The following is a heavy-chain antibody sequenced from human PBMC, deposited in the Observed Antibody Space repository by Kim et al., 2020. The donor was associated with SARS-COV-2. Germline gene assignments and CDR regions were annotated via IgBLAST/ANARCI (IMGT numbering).Heavy chain of an antibody. CDR1: GYTFTSYA. Sequence: ASVKVSCKASGYTFTSYAMNLVRQAPGQGLEWMGWINTNTGNPTYAQGFTGRFVFSLDTSVSTAYLQISSLKAEDTAVYYCARTNYDSFYYMDVWGKGTTVTVSS. V-gene: IGHV7-4-1*02. J-gene: IGHJ6*03. CDR2: INTNTGNP. CDR3: ARTNYDSFYYMDV.